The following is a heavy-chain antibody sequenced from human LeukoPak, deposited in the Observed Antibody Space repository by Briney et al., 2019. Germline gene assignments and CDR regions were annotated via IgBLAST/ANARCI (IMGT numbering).Heavy chain of an antibody. CDR2: IASDGRDK. CDR3: AGDLTRSARYDFDF. J-gene: IGHJ4*02. Sequence: PGGSLRLSCAASGFTFTSHAMHWVRQAPGKGLEWATVIASDGRDKHYADSVKGRSTISRDNSKNTVYLQMDSLRTEDTAIYYCAGDLTRSARYDFDFWGPGTLVTVSS. CDR1: GFTFTSHA. D-gene: IGHD6-6*01. V-gene: IGHV3-30*04.